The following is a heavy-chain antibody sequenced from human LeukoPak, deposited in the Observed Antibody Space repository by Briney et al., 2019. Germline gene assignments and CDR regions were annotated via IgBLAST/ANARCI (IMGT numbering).Heavy chain of an antibody. J-gene: IGHJ4*02. CDR3: ASRYDY. Sequence: GGSLRLSCAASGFTFSSYAMHRLGQAPGKGLEWVAVISYDGSNKYYADSVKGRFTISRDNSKNTLYLQMNSLRAEDTAVYYCASRYDYWGQGTLVTVSS. CDR2: ISYDGSNK. V-gene: IGHV3-30*01. CDR1: GFTFSSYA. D-gene: IGHD3-9*01.